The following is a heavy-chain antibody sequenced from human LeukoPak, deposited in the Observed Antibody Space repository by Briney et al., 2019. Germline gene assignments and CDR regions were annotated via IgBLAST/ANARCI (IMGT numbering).Heavy chain of an antibody. J-gene: IGHJ4*02. Sequence: AETLSLTCTVSGGSISSSSYYWGWLRQPPGKGLEWIGSIYYSGSTYYNPSLKRRVTISVNTSKNQFSLKLSSVTAADTAVYYCARHPTDQLPTHFDYWGQGTLVTVSS. CDR1: GGSISSSSYY. V-gene: IGHV4-39*01. CDR2: IYYSGST. D-gene: IGHD2-2*01. CDR3: ARHPTDQLPTHFDY.